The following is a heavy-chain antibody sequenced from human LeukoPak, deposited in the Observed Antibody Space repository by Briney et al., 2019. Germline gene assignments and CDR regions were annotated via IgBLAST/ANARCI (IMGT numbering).Heavy chain of an antibody. J-gene: IGHJ4*02. D-gene: IGHD3-22*01. CDR1: GDAITGSTYY. Sequence: SETLSLTCTVSGDAITGSTYYWGWIRQPPGKGLEWIGSMYYSGSTYSNVSLKSRVTISADTSKNQFSLKLSSVTAADTATYYCARQYYDRTGYYYFDHWTQGTLVTVSS. V-gene: IGHV4-39*01. CDR3: ARQYYDRTGYYYFDH. CDR2: MYYSGST.